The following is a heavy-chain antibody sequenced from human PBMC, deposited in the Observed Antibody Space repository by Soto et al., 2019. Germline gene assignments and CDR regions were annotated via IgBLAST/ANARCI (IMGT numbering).Heavy chain of an antibody. CDR2: ISAYNGNT. J-gene: IGHJ5*02. CDR3: ARDTVPGGSPNWFDP. CDR1: GYTFTSYG. D-gene: IGHD4-4*01. Sequence: ASVKVSCKASGYTFTSYGISWVRQAPGQGLEWMGWISAYNGNTNYAQKLQGRVTMTTDTSTSTAYMELRSLRSDDTAVYYCARDTVPGGSPNWFDPWGQGTLVTVSS. V-gene: IGHV1-18*01.